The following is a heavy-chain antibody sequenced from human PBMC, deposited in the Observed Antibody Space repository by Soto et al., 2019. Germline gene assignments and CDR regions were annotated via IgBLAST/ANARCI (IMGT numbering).Heavy chain of an antibody. D-gene: IGHD2-15*01. V-gene: IGHV3-43*01. CDR2: ISWDGGGP. CDR3: AKDAYCSGGSCYSSQWYGQPGGMDV. J-gene: IGHJ6*02. Sequence: GGSLSLSCAASGFPFDDYTMHWVRKPPGKGLEWISLISWDGGGPYNSDSVKGRFTISRENSKNSLYLQMNSLRTEDTALYYCAKDAYCSGGSCYSSQWYGQPGGMDVWGQGTTVTVSS. CDR1: GFPFDDYT.